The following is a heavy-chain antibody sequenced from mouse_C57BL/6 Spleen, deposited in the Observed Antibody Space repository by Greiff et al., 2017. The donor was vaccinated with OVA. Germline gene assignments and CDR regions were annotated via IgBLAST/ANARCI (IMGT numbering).Heavy chain of an antibody. CDR1: GYTFTSYW. D-gene: IGHD2-3*01. CDR2: IHPNSGST. V-gene: IGHV1-64*01. Sequence: QVQLKQPGAELVKPGASVKLSCKASGYTFTSYWMHWVKQRPGQGLEWIGMIHPNSGSTNYNEKFKSKATLTVDKSSSTAYMQLSSLTSEDSAVYYCARFYDGYYSYYAMDYWGQGTSVTVSS. J-gene: IGHJ4*01. CDR3: ARFYDGYYSYYAMDY.